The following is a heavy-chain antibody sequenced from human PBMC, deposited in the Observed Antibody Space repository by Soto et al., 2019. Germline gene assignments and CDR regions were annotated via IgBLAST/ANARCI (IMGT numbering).Heavy chain of an antibody. CDR3: ARDWGKGSGSLIRPTNWFDP. D-gene: IGHD3-10*01. CDR1: GYTFTSYG. V-gene: IGHV1-18*01. J-gene: IGHJ5*02. CDR2: ISAYNGNT. Sequence: QVQLVQSGAEVKKPGASVKVSCKASGYTFTSYGISWVRQAPGQGLEWMGWISAYNGNTNYAQKLQGRVTMTTDTATSTAYMELRSLRSDDTAVYYCARDWGKGSGSLIRPTNWFDPWGQGTLVTVSS.